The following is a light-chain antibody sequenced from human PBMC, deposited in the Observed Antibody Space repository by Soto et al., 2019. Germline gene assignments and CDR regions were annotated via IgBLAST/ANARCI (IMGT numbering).Light chain of an antibody. CDR3: QHYNSYSWT. CDR2: DGS. Sequence: DIQMTQSPSTLSASVGDRVTITCRASQSINNWLAWYQQKPGKAPKFLIYDGSNLQSGVPSRFSGRGSGSEFTLTISSLQPDDFATYYCQHYNSYSWTFGQGTKVEIK. V-gene: IGKV1-5*01. CDR1: QSINNW. J-gene: IGKJ1*01.